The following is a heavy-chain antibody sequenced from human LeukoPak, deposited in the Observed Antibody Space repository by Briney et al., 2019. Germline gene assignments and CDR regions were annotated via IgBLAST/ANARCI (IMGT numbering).Heavy chain of an antibody. J-gene: IGHJ5*02. CDR1: GDSVSSNSAA. Sequence: SQTLSLTCSISGDSVSSNSAAWNWIRQSPSRGLEWMGRTYYRSKWYYDYAVSVKSRISINPDTSKKQFSLQLNSVTPEDTAVYYCARYGDGWFDPWGQGTLVTVSS. D-gene: IGHD4-17*01. CDR2: TYYRSKWYY. V-gene: IGHV6-1*01. CDR3: ARYGDGWFDP.